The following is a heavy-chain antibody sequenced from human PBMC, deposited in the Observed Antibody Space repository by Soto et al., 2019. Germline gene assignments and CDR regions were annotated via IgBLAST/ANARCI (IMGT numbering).Heavy chain of an antibody. CDR3: ARLFAGATGNWYFDL. Sequence: QVQLQQWGAGLLKPSETLSLTCAVYGGSFSGYYWSWVRQPPGKGLEWIGELTHSGGINYNPSLKSRVTMSLDTSKNQFSLRLNSVSDADTAVYYCARLFAGATGNWYFDLWGRGTLVTVSS. J-gene: IGHJ2*01. CDR2: LTHSGGI. CDR1: GGSFSGYY. D-gene: IGHD1-1*01. V-gene: IGHV4-34*01.